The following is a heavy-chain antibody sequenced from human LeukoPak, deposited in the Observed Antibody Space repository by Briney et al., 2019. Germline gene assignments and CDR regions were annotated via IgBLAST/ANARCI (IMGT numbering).Heavy chain of an antibody. J-gene: IGHJ4*02. CDR2: IHYSGST. D-gene: IGHD3-16*01. Sequence: PSETLSLTCTVSGVSMSACYWMWIRQPPGKGLEWIGYIHYSGSTNYNPSLKSRVTISVDASKNQFSLNLTSVTAADTAVYYCARLAGGVTKFDYWGQGTLVTVSS. V-gene: IGHV4-59*01. CDR1: GVSMSACY. CDR3: ARLAGGVTKFDY.